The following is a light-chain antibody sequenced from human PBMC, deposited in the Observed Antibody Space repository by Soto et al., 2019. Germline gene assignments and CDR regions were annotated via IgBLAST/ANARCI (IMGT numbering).Light chain of an antibody. V-gene: IGKV3-20*01. Sequence: IVMTQSPATLSVSPGERDTLSCRASQGVSSYLAWSQQRPGQAPRLLIYGASSRATGIPDRFSGSGSGTDFTLTISRLEPEDFAVYYCQQYGSSPITFGQGTRLEIK. J-gene: IGKJ5*01. CDR1: QGVSSY. CDR3: QQYGSSPIT. CDR2: GAS.